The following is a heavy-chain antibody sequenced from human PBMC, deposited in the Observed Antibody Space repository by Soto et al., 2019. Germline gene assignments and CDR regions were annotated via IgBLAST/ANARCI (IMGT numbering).Heavy chain of an antibody. J-gene: IGHJ4*02. Sequence: PGGSLRLSCAASGFTFSSYAMHWVRQAPGKGLEWVAVISYDGSNKYYADSVKGRFTISRDNSKNTLYLQMNSLRAEDTAVYYCARDDGVDNYYDSSGYLNSLFDYGAKGTRVTVSS. CDR2: ISYDGSNK. CDR1: GFTFSSYA. D-gene: IGHD3-22*01. V-gene: IGHV3-30-3*01. CDR3: ARDDGVDNYYDSSGYLNSLFDY.